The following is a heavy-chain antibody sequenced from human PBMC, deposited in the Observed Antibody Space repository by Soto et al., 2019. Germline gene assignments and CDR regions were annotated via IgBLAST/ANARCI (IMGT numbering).Heavy chain of an antibody. Sequence: ESGGGVVQPGRSLRLSCAASGFTFSSYGMHWVRQAPGKGLVWVAVIWYDGSNKYYADSVKGRFTISRDNSKNTLYLQMNSLRAEDTAVYYGARYFNVLVVAATGYDYWVQGTLVTVSS. V-gene: IGHV3-33*01. CDR2: IWYDGSNK. CDR3: ARYFNVLVVAATGYDY. CDR1: GFTFSSYG. D-gene: IGHD2-15*01. J-gene: IGHJ4*02.